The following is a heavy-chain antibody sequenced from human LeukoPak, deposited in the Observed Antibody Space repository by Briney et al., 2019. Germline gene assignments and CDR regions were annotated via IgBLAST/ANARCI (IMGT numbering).Heavy chain of an antibody. J-gene: IGHJ4*02. D-gene: IGHD4-23*01. V-gene: IGHV3-30*02. CDR2: IRNDGSSK. CDR3: ASGASGNPGD. Sequence: PGGSLRLSCAASGFTFSSYGMHWVRQAPGKGLEWVAAIRNDGSSKYYADSVKGRFTISRDNSKNTLYLQMNSLRPEDTAVYYCASGASGNPGDRGQGTLVTVSS. CDR1: GFTFSSYG.